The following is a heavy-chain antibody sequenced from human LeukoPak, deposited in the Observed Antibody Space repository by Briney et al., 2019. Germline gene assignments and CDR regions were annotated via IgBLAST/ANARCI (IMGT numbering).Heavy chain of an antibody. V-gene: IGHV4-39*07. Sequence: SETLSLTCTVAGGSIRSSTDYWGWIRQPPGKELEGIGSIYYSGSTYYNPSLKSRVTLSVDTSKNQFSVKLSSVTAADTAVYYCARSIRGYSSGWYYFDYWGQGTLITVSS. J-gene: IGHJ4*02. CDR2: IYYSGST. CDR3: ARSIRGYSSGWYYFDY. D-gene: IGHD6-19*01. CDR1: GGSIRSSTDY.